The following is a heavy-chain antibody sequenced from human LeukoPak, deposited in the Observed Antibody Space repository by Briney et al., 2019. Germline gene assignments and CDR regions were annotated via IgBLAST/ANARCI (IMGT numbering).Heavy chain of an antibody. D-gene: IGHD3-3*01. CDR3: ASQFLESSWFDP. V-gene: IGHV4-59*01. CDR1: GGSISSYY. CDR2: IYYSGST. J-gene: IGHJ5*02. Sequence: SETLSLTCTVSGGSISSYYWSWIRQPPGKGLEWIGYIYYSGSTNYNPSLKSRVTISVDTSKNQFSLKLSSVTAADTAVYYCASQFLESSWFDPWGQGTLVTVSS.